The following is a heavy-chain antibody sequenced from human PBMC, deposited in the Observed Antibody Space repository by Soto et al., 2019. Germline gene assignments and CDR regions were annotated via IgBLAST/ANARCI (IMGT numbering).Heavy chain of an antibody. CDR3: AKDRGRSQPGYYYGMDV. V-gene: IGHV3-30*18. CDR2: ISYDGSNK. CDR1: GFTFSSYG. D-gene: IGHD6-13*01. J-gene: IGHJ6*02. Sequence: GGSLRLSCAASGFTFSSYGMHWVRQAPGKGLEWVAVISYDGSNKYYADSVKGRFTISRDNSKNTLYLQMNSLRAEDTAVYYCAKDRGRSQPGYYYGMDVWGQGTTVTVSS.